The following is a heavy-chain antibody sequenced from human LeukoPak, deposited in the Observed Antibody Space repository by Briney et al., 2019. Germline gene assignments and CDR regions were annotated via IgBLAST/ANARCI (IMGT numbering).Heavy chain of an antibody. CDR3: ARVQPPPTVVTPRYYYYGMDV. Sequence: GGSLRLSCAASGFNFSTHSMNWVRQAPGKGLEWVSYINSSSSTIYYADSVKGRFTISRDNAKNSLYLQMNSLRDEDTAVYYCARVQPPPTVVTPRYYYYGMDVWGQGTTVTVSS. V-gene: IGHV3-48*02. CDR1: GFNFSTHS. D-gene: IGHD4-23*01. CDR2: INSSSSTI. J-gene: IGHJ6*02.